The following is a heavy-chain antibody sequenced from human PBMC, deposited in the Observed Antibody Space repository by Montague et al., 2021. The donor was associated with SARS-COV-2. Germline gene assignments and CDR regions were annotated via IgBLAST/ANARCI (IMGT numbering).Heavy chain of an antibody. D-gene: IGHD3-9*01. CDR1: GGSFDSDNFF. CDR3: ARHRRYDVVTYYPDF. CDR2: ISNGGRT. Sequence: ETLSLTCSVSGGSFDSDNFFWGWIRQPPGKRLDWIGVISNGGRTFDNPSLQSRVTISVHTSRNQLSLNVKSVTAADTAVYYCARHRRYDVVTYYPDFWGQGTLVTVSS. J-gene: IGHJ4*02. V-gene: IGHV4-39*01.